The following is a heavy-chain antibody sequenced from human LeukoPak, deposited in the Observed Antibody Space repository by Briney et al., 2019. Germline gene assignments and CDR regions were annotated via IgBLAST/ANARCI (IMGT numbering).Heavy chain of an antibody. CDR3: ARSSDYGGNSGRLGYYYYTDV. V-gene: IGHV4-34*01. CDR2: INHSGST. Sequence: SETLSLTCAVYGGSFSGYYWSWIRQPPGKGLEWIGEINHSGSTNYNPSLKSRVTISVDTSKNQFSLKLSSVTAADTAVYYCARSSDYGGNSGRLGYYYYTDVWGKGTTVTVSS. J-gene: IGHJ6*03. D-gene: IGHD4-23*01. CDR1: GGSFSGYY.